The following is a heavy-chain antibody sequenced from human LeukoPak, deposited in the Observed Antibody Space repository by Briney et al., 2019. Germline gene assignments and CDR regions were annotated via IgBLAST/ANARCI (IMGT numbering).Heavy chain of an antibody. Sequence: GGSLRLSCAGSGFMFSNDWMTWVRQAPGRGREWVASIKEDGSEKYYVDSMKGRFTISRDNAKNSLYLQMNSLRAEDTAVYYCASEINWGSGAFDVWGQGTMVTVSS. D-gene: IGHD7-27*01. CDR2: IKEDGSEK. CDR1: GFMFSNDW. J-gene: IGHJ3*01. V-gene: IGHV3-7*01. CDR3: ASEINWGSGAFDV.